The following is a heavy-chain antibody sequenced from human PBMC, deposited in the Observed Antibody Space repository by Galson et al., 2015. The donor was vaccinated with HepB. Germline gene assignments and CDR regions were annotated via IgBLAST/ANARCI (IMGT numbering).Heavy chain of an antibody. CDR1: GFSLSTSGVG. Sequence: PALVKPTQTLTLTCTFSGFSLSTSGVGVAWIRQPPGKALEWLALIYWDDDKRCSPSLKSRLTITKDTSKNQVVLTMTNMDPVDTATYYCAHRPPTTFYDFRKGVEAFDIWGQGTMVTVSS. D-gene: IGHD3-3*01. CDR3: AHRPPTTFYDFRKGVEAFDI. J-gene: IGHJ3*02. CDR2: IYWDDDK. V-gene: IGHV2-5*02.